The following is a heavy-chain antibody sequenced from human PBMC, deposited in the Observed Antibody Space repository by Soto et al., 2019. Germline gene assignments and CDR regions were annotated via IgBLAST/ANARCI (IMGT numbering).Heavy chain of an antibody. Sequence: QLQLQESGPGLVKPSETLSLTCTVSGGSISSSSYYWGWIRQPPGKGLEWIGSIYYSGSTYYNPSLHSRVTISVDTSNILFSLKLSAVTAADTAVYYCARRRSVVREFDYWGQGTLVTVSS. V-gene: IGHV4-39*01. CDR3: ARRRSVVREFDY. D-gene: IGHD3-10*01. CDR2: IYYSGST. CDR1: GGSISSSSYY. J-gene: IGHJ4*02.